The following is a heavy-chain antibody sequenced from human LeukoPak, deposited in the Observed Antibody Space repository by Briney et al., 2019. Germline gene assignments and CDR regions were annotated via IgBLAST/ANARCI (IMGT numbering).Heavy chain of an antibody. V-gene: IGHV4-34*01. J-gene: IGHJ4*02. CDR1: GGSFSGYY. CDR2: INHSGST. Sequence: KPSETLSLTCAVYGGSFSGYYWSCIRQPPGKGLEWIGEINHSGSTNYNPSLKSRVTISVDTSKNQFSLKLSSVTAADTVVYYCARSLTGHSSGWYRAFDYWGQGTLATVSS. D-gene: IGHD6-19*01. CDR3: ARSLTGHSSGWYRAFDY.